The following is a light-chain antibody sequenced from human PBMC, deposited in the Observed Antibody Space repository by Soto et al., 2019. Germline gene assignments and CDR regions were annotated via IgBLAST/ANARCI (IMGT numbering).Light chain of an antibody. V-gene: IGKV3-11*01. CDR1: QSVSSY. CDR3: QQRGKWPIT. CDR2: DAS. J-gene: IGKJ5*01. Sequence: EIVLTQSPATLSLSPGERTTLSCRASQSVSSYLAWYQQKPGQAPRLLIYDASNRATGIPARFSGSGSGTDFTLTISDLEPEDFAVYYCQQRGKWPITFGQGTRLE.